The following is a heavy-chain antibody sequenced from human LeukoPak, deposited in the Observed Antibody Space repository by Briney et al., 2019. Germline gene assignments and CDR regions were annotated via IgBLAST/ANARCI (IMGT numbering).Heavy chain of an antibody. V-gene: IGHV4-59*12. CDR2: IYYSGGT. CDR3: ARDLEYSPYSSSWYSDAFDI. Sequence: SEALSLTCTVSGGAISSYYWSWILQPPGEGLEGVGQIYYSGGTNYNPSLKSRVSISIDTSKNLFSLKLSSVTAADTAVYYCARDLEYSPYSSSWYSDAFDIWGQGTMVTVSS. D-gene: IGHD6-13*01. J-gene: IGHJ3*02. CDR1: GGAISSYY.